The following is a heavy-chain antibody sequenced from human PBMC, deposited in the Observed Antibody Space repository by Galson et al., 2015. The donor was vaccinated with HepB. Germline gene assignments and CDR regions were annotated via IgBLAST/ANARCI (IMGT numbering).Heavy chain of an antibody. Sequence: SLRLSCAASGFTFSSYAMHWVRQAPGKGLEWVAVISYDGSNKYYADSVKGRFTISRDNSKNTLYLQMNSLRAEDTAVYYCARSLHTQYYLGALDIWGQGTMVTVSS. CDR3: ARSLHTQYYLGALDI. V-gene: IGHV3-30*04. CDR1: GFTFSSYA. J-gene: IGHJ3*02. D-gene: IGHD3-16*01. CDR2: ISYDGSNK.